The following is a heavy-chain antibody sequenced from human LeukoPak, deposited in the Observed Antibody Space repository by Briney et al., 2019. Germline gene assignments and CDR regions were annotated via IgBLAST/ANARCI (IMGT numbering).Heavy chain of an antibody. CDR2: ISGGGGST. CDR1: GFTFTSYS. CDR3: AKGGKWDVTPFDY. Sequence: LSGGSLRLSCAASGFTFTSYSMNWVRQAPGKGLEWVSTISGGGGSTYYADSVKGRFTISRDNSKNTLYLQVNSLRAEDTAVYYCAKGGKWDVTPFDYWGQATLVTVSS. D-gene: IGHD1-26*01. J-gene: IGHJ4*02. V-gene: IGHV3-23*01.